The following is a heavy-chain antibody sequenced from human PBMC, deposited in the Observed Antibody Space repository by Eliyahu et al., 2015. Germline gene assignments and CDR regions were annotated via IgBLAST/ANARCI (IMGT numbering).Heavy chain of an antibody. CDR1: GFTFSSYA. V-gene: IGHV3-23*01. CDR3: ARYDLLTGWFDY. Sequence: EVQLLESGGGLVQPGGSLRLSCAAXGFTFSSYAMSWVRQAPGKGLEWVSTITDSGATVYYADSVKGRFTISRDNSMNTLYLQMSSLRAEDTALYYCARYDLLTGWFDYWGRGTLVTVSS. D-gene: IGHD3-9*01. J-gene: IGHJ4*02. CDR2: ITDSGATV.